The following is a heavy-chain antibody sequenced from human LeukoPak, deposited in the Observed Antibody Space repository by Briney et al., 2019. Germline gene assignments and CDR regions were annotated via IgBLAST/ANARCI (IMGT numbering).Heavy chain of an antibody. V-gene: IGHV3-23*01. J-gene: IGHJ4*02. D-gene: IGHD6-25*01. CDR1: GFTFSSYA. Sequence: GGSLRLSCAASGFTFSSYAMSWVRQAPGKGLEWVSAISGSGGSTYYADSVKGRFTISRDNSKSTLYLQMNSLRAEDTAVYYCATSPGGYGNWYYWGQGTLVTVSS. CDR2: ISGSGGST. CDR3: ATSPGGYGNWYY.